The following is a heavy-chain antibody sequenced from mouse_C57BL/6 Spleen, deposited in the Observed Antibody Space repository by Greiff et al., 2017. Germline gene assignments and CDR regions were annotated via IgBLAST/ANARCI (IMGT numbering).Heavy chain of an antibody. J-gene: IGHJ3*01. D-gene: IGHD1-1*02. V-gene: IGHV5-4*03. CDR1: GFTFSSYA. CDR2: ISDGGSYT. Sequence: EVKVEESGGGLVKPGGSLKLSCAASGFTFSSYALSWVRQTPEKRLEWVATISDGGSYTYYPDNVKGRFTISRDNAKNNLYLQMSHLKSEDTAMYYCARDSNGVEAYWGQGTLVTVSA. CDR3: ARDSNGVEAY.